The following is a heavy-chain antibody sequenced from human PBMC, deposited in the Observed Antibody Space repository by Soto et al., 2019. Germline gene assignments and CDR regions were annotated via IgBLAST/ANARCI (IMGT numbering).Heavy chain of an antibody. CDR2: ISGSGGST. J-gene: IGHJ3*02. CDR1: GFTFSSYA. CDR3: AKHLTLAPYYYDSSRTPYDAFDI. Sequence: GGSLRLSCAASGFTFSSYAMSWVRQAPGKGLEWVSAISGSGGSTYYADSVKGRFTISRDNSKNTLYLQMNSLRAEDTAVYYCAKHLTLAPYYYDSSRTPYDAFDIWGQGTMVTVSS. V-gene: IGHV3-23*01. D-gene: IGHD3-22*01.